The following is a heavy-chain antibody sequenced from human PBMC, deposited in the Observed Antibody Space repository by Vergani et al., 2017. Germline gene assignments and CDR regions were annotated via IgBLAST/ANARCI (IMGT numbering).Heavy chain of an antibody. J-gene: IGHJ2*01. CDR3: AKRGGVRGPRYFDL. CDR1: GFTFSSYA. V-gene: IGHV3-23*01. Sequence: EVQLLESGGGLVQPGGFLRLSCAASGFTFSSYAMSWVRPAPGNGLEWVSAISGSGGSTYYADSVKGRFTISRDNSKNTLYLQMNSLRAEDTAVYYCAKRGGVRGPRYFDLWGRGTLVTVSS. D-gene: IGHD3-10*01. CDR2: ISGSGGST.